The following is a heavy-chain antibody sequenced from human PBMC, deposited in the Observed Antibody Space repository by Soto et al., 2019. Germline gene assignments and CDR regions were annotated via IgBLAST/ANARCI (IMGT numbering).Heavy chain of an antibody. CDR1: GGSISSGGYS. CDR2: IYHSGST. J-gene: IGHJ6*02. V-gene: IGHV4-30-2*05. Sequence: PSETLSLTCAVSGGSISSGGYSWIWIRQPPGKGLEWIGYIYHSGSTYYNPSLKSRVTISVDTSKNQFSLKLSSVTVADTAVYYCAREGALLVGGNSDYYSGMDIWGQGTTVTVSS. CDR3: AREGALLVGGNSDYYSGMDI. D-gene: IGHD2-21*02.